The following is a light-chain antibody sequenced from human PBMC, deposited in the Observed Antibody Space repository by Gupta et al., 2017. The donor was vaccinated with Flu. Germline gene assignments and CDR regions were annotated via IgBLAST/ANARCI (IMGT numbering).Light chain of an antibody. CDR3: ATWDDSLNGVV. Sequence: QSVLPQPRPASGTPAQGVTITCSGSSSNIGSNAVNWYQQVPGTAPKLLIYSNTPRPSGVPDRFSGSKSGTSASMAISGLQPEDEADYYCATWDDSLNGVVFGGGTKLTVL. J-gene: IGLJ2*01. CDR2: SNT. CDR1: SSNIGSNA. V-gene: IGLV1-44*01.